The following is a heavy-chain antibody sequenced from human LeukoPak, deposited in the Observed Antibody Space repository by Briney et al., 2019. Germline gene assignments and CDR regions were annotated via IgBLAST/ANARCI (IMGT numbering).Heavy chain of an antibody. V-gene: IGHV3-30*02. Sequence: GGSLRLSCAASGLTFSSYGMHWVRQAPGKGLEWVAFIRYDGSNKYYADSVKGRFTISRDNSKNTLYLQMNSLRAEDTAVYYCAKDYGGSYPYPFDYWGQGTLVTVSS. J-gene: IGHJ4*02. D-gene: IGHD1-26*01. CDR1: GLTFSSYG. CDR3: AKDYGGSYPYPFDY. CDR2: IRYDGSNK.